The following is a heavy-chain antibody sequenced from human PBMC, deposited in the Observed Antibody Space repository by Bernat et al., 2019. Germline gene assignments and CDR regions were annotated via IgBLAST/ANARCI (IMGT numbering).Heavy chain of an antibody. D-gene: IGHD3-16*01. CDR1: GFTFSSYG. Sequence: QVQLVESGGGVVQPGRSLRLSCAASGFTFSSYGMHWVRQAPGKGLEWVAVISYDGSNKYYADSVKGRFTISRDNSKNTLYLQMNSLRAEDTAVYYCAKTFSGGRGYFDYWGQGTLVTVSS. CDR3: AKTFSGGRGYFDY. V-gene: IGHV3-30*18. CDR2: ISYDGSNK. J-gene: IGHJ4*02.